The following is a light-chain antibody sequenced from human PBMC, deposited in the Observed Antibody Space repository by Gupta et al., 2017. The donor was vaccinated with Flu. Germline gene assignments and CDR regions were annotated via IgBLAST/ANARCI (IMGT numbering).Light chain of an antibody. CDR1: QSFLHSNGDNY. J-gene: IGKJ2*03. V-gene: IGKV2-28*01. CDR2: LTS. Sequence: VLPHPPLSLLFTPGEQAPISCRSSQSFLHSNGDNYLDWYLQKPGQSPQLLIYLTSNRASGIPARFSGSGSGTDFTLNISRVEAEDVGVYYCMQARQTPQSFGQGTKLEIK. CDR3: MQARQTPQS.